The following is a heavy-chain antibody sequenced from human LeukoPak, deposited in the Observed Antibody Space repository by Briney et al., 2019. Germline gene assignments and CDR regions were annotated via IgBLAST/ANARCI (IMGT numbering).Heavy chain of an antibody. J-gene: IGHJ4*02. D-gene: IGHD6-19*01. CDR3: ARGGWSLDS. Sequence: PSETLSLTCTVSGGSISSSYWSWFRQSPGKGLEWIGYTHNSGSTNYHPSLKSRVTMPVDTAKNQFSLKLTSVTAADTAVYFCARGGWSLDSWGQGTLVTVSS. V-gene: IGHV4-59*01. CDR1: GGSISSSY. CDR2: THNSGST.